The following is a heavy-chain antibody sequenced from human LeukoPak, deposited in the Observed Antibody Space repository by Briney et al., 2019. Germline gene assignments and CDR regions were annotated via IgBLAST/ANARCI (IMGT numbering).Heavy chain of an antibody. Sequence: GGSLRLSCVASGFMFSVYGMHWVRQAPGKGLEWVAVIWNDRSNKYYADSVKGRFTISRDNSKNTLYLQMNSLRAEDTAVYSCARASGPFDYWGQGTLVTVSS. J-gene: IGHJ4*02. CDR1: GFMFSVYG. CDR3: ARASGPFDY. D-gene: IGHD3-10*01. V-gene: IGHV3-33*01. CDR2: IWNDRSNK.